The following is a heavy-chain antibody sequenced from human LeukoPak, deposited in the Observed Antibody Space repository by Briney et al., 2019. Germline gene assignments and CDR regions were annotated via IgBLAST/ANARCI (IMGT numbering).Heavy chain of an antibody. CDR3: ARGIAVAAALDYYYYYMDV. D-gene: IGHD6-19*01. CDR1: GGSFSGYY. J-gene: IGHJ6*03. CDR2: INHSGST. V-gene: IGHV4-34*01. Sequence: PSGTLSPTCAVYGGSFSGYYWSWIRQPPGKGLEWIGEINHSGSTNYNPSLKSRVTISVDTSKNQFSLKLSSVTAADTAVYYCARGIAVAAALDYYYYYMDVWGKGTTVTVSS.